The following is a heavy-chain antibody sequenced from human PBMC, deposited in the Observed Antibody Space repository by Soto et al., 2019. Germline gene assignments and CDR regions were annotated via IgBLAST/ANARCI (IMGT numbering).Heavy chain of an antibody. V-gene: IGHV1-18*04. CDR3: ARETFPSPYDSFEY. J-gene: IGHJ4*02. D-gene: IGHD5-12*01. CDR1: GYTFTTYG. CDR2: ISAYNGNT. Sequence: QVQLVQSGAEMKKPGASVKVSCKASGYTFTTYGISWVRQAPGQGLEWMGWISAYNGNTHYAQKLPGSVTMTTYTSTSTAYVAPRSLRSADTAVYYCARETFPSPYDSFEYWGQGTLVTASS.